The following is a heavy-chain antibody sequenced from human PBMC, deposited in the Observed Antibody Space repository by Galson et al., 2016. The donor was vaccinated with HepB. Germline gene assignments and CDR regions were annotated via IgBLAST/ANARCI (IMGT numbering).Heavy chain of an antibody. CDR3: AKDNTYGGNSPPVM. V-gene: IGHV3-23*01. CDR1: GFIFRNYA. CDR2: ISDSGTGT. D-gene: IGHD4-23*01. J-gene: IGHJ3*02. Sequence: SLRLSCAASGFIFRNYAMSWVRQAPGKGLEWVSSISDSGTGTYYADSVKGRFNIPRDSSKSTLYLQMNSLRAEDTAVYYCAKDNTYGGNSPPVMWGQGTMVAVSA.